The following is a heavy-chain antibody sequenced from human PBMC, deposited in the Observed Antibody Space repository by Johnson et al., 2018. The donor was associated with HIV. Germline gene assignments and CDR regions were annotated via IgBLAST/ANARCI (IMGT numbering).Heavy chain of an antibody. CDR2: IYSETDGGTT. CDR1: GFTFINAW. Sequence: VQLVESGGGLVKPGGSLRLSCAASGFTFINAWMNWVRQAPGKGLEWVGRIYSETDGGTTDYAAPVKGRFTISRDDSKNTLYLQMTSLKTEDTAVYYCTTGVRWDGAMTFDIWGQGTMVIVSS. CDR3: TTGVRWDGAMTFDI. V-gene: IGHV3-15*07. D-gene: IGHD1-26*01. J-gene: IGHJ3*02.